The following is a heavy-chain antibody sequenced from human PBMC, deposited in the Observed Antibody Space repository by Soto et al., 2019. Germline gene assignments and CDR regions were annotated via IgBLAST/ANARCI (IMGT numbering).Heavy chain of an antibody. CDR1: GFTFSSYS. J-gene: IGHJ3*02. CDR3: AKGTYYDFWSGHSDAFDI. D-gene: IGHD3-3*01. Sequence: GGSLRLSCAASGFTFSSYSMNWVRQAPGKGLEWVSSISSSSSYIYYADSVKGRFTISRDNAKNSLYLQMNSLRAEDTAVYYCAKGTYYDFWSGHSDAFDIWGQGTMVTVSS. CDR2: ISSSSSYI. V-gene: IGHV3-21*04.